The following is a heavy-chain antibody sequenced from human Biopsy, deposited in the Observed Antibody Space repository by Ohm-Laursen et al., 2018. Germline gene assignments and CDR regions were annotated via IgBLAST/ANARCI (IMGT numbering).Heavy chain of an antibody. CDR3: ARMPHFDY. CDR1: GGSISGYH. D-gene: IGHD2-2*01. CDR2: ISYTGGI. V-gene: IGHV4-59*01. Sequence: GTLSLTWSVSGGSISGYHWSWIQKSPGKGLGWLAYISYTGGITSNPSLNGRATMSLDTSKNQFSLRLIYVTAADTAVYYCARMPHFDYWGQGILVTVSS. J-gene: IGHJ4*02.